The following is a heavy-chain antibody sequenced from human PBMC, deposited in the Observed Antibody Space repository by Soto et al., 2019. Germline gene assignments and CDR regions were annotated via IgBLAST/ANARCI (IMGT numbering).Heavy chain of an antibody. CDR2: ISSSGSTI. D-gene: IGHD3-10*01. J-gene: IGHJ4*02. CDR3: ARGVYYYGSGSYYFDY. CDR1: GFTFRSYE. Sequence: GGSLRLSCAASGFTFRSYEMNWVRQAPGKGLEWVSYISSSGSTIYYADSVKGRFTISRDNAKNSLYLQMNSLRAEDTAVYYCARGVYYYGSGSYYFDYWGQGTLVTVSS. V-gene: IGHV3-48*03.